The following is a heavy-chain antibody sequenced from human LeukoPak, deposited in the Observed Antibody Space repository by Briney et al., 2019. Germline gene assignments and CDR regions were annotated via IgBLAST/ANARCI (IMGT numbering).Heavy chain of an antibody. CDR2: IIPILGMA. Sequence: SVKVSCKASGGTFSSYTISWVRQAPGQGLEWMGRIIPILGMANYAQEFQGRVTITADKSTSTAYMELSSLRSEDAAVYYCAFDYYDSSGYSDYWGQGTLVTVSS. J-gene: IGHJ4*02. CDR3: AFDYYDSSGYSDY. V-gene: IGHV1-69*02. CDR1: GGTFSSYT. D-gene: IGHD3-22*01.